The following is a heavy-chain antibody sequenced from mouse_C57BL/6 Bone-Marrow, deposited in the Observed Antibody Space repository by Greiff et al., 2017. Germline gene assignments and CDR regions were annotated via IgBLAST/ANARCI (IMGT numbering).Heavy chain of an antibody. CDR2: IYPGSGNT. J-gene: IGHJ3*01. V-gene: IGHV1-66*01. Sequence: QVQLKESGPELVKPGASVKISCKASGYSFTSYYIHWVKQRPGQGLEWIGWIYPGSGNTKYNEKFKGKATLTADTSSSTAYMQLSRLTSEDSAVYYCARSLLRLLAYWGQGTLVTVSA. D-gene: IGHD1-2*01. CDR3: ARSLLRLLAY. CDR1: GYSFTSYY.